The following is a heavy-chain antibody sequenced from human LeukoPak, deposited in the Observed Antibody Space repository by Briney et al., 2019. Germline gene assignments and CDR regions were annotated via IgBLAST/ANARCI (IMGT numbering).Heavy chain of an antibody. J-gene: IGHJ4*02. CDR1: GFAFSDYY. V-gene: IGHV3-11*01. CDR2: IGRSASTI. CDR3: ARVSEAGLYFFDS. Sequence: GGSLRLSCAASGFAFSDYYMSWIRQAPGKGLEWVASIGRSASTIYYADSVKGRFPICRDNAKNSLYLQMSSLRAEDTAVYYCARVSEAGLYFFDSWGQGTLVTVSS. D-gene: IGHD6-13*01.